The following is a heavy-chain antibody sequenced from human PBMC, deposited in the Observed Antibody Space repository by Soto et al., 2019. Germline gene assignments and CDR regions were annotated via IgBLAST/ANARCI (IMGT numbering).Heavy chain of an antibody. Sequence: SETLSLTYTVSGGSISSGGYYWSWIRQHPGKGLEWIGYIYYSGSTYYNPSLKSRVTISVDTSKNQFSLKLSSVTAADTAVYYCARNGLRQYPPFDYWGQGTLVTVSS. V-gene: IGHV4-31*03. CDR3: ARNGLRQYPPFDY. CDR2: IYYSGST. J-gene: IGHJ4*02. D-gene: IGHD4-17*01. CDR1: GGSISSGGYY.